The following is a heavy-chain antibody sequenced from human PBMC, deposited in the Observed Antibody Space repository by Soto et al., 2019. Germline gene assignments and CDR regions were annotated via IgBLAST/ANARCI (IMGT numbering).Heavy chain of an antibody. Sequence: NPSLTCTVSGGSISSYYWSWIRQPPGKGLEWIGYIYYSGSTNYNPSLKSRVTISVDTSKNQFSLKLSSVTAADTAVYYCARRDNWNDFDPWGQGTLVTVSS. CDR1: GGSISSYY. CDR2: IYYSGST. D-gene: IGHD1-1*01. CDR3: ARRDNWNDFDP. J-gene: IGHJ5*02. V-gene: IGHV4-59*08.